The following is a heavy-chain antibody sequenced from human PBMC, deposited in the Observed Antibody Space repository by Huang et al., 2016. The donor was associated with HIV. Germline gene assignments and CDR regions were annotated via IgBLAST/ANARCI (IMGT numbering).Heavy chain of an antibody. J-gene: IGHJ4*02. CDR3: ARRFSSSSGYFDY. CDR1: GYSFSSYW. V-gene: IGHV5-51*01. Sequence: VQLVQSGAEVKKPGESLKSSCKGSGYSFSSYWIAWVRQMPGKGLEWMWMICAEYSDTTSSPSFECQVTISADKSIGTAYLQGSSLKASDTAMYYCARRFSSSSGYFDYWGQGSLVTVSS. CDR2: ICAEYSDT. D-gene: IGHD6-6*01.